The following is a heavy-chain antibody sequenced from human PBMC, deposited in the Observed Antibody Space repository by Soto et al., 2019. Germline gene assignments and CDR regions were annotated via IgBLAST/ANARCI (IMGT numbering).Heavy chain of an antibody. CDR3: ASQRPRDFWSGYHYFDY. J-gene: IGHJ4*02. V-gene: IGHV4-59*01. CDR1: GGSISSYY. CDR2: IYYSGST. D-gene: IGHD3-3*01. Sequence: SETLSLTCTVSGGSISSYYWSWIRQPPGKGLKWIGYIYYSGSTNYNPSLKSRVTISVDTSKNQFSLKLSSVTAADTAVYYCASQRPRDFWSGYHYFDYWGQGTLVTVS.